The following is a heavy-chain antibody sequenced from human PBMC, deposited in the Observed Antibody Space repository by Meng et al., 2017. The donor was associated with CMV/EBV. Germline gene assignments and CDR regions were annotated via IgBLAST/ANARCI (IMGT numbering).Heavy chain of an antibody. CDR3: ARDPVECSSTSCYEP. CDR1: GSHSSGDYY. D-gene: IGHD2-2*01. CDR2: IYYSGST. V-gene: IGHV4-30-4*01. J-gene: IGHJ5*02. Sequence: GSHSSGDYYWSWIRQPPGKGLEWIGYIYYSGSTYYNPSLKSRVTISVDTSKNQFSLKLSSVTAADTAVYYCARDPVECSSTSCYEPWGQGTLVTVSS.